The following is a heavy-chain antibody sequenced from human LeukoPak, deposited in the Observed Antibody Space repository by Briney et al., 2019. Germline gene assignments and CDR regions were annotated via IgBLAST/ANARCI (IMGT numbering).Heavy chain of an antibody. J-gene: IGHJ5*02. Sequence: GASVKVSCKASGYTFTNYGIRWVRQAPGQGLEWMGWISGYNGYTHYAHNLQGRVTMTTDTSTSTAYMELRSLRSDDTAVYYCARDEALYSSGYYPNWFDPWGQGTLVTVSS. CDR3: ARDEALYSSGYYPNWFDP. V-gene: IGHV1-18*01. D-gene: IGHD3-22*01. CDR2: ISGYNGYT. CDR1: GYTFTNYG.